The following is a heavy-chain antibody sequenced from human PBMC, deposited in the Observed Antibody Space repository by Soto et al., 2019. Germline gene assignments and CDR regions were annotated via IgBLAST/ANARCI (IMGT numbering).Heavy chain of an antibody. V-gene: IGHV3-23*01. Sequence: PGWCLGLGCASCGFSVWISAISWVSQAPGKGLEWVSAISGSGGSTYYADSVKGRFTISRDNSKNTLYLQMNSLRAEDTAVYYCANRGFDWSFDYWGQGTLVTVSS. D-gene: IGHD3-9*01. J-gene: IGHJ4*02. CDR3: ANRGFDWSFDY. CDR2: ISGSGGST. CDR1: GFSVWISA.